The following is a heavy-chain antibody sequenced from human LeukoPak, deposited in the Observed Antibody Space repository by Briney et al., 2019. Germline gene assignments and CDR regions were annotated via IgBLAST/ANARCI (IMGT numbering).Heavy chain of an antibody. CDR1: GYTFKNYD. J-gene: IGHJ4*02. CDR3: ARATPGGLHGYSFDY. Sequence: ASVKVSCKASGYTFKNYDINWVRHATGQGLEWMGWMNPNSGNTGFAQKFQDRVSMTRDTSINTAYMELTSLRSGDTAVYYCARATPGGLHGYSFDYWGQGTVVTVYS. V-gene: IGHV1-8*02. D-gene: IGHD5-24*01. CDR2: MNPNSGNT.